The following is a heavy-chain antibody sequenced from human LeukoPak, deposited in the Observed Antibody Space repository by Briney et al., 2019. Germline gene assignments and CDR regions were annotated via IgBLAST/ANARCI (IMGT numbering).Heavy chain of an antibody. D-gene: IGHD3-9*01. V-gene: IGHV4-59*01. CDR1: GGSISSYY. Sequence: SETLSLTCTVSGGSISSYYWSWIRQPPGKGLEWIGYIYYSGSTNYNPSLKSRVTISVDTSKNQFSLKLSSVTAADTAVYYCARDARGGWLLSRRQIDYWGQGTLVTVSS. CDR3: ARDARGGWLLSRRQIDY. J-gene: IGHJ4*02. CDR2: IYYSGST.